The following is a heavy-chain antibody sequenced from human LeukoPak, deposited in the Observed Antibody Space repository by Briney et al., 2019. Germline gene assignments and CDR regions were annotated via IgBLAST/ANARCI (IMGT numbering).Heavy chain of an antibody. D-gene: IGHD1-14*01. Sequence: SETLSLTCTVSGGSISSGTYYWAWIRQPPGRGLEWIGTIYHSGSTYYNPSLKTRVTISVDTSKNQFSLNLTSLTAADTAVYYCARDRKYYYHMDVWGKGTTVTISS. CDR2: IYHSGST. V-gene: IGHV4-39*07. CDR3: ARDRKYYYHMDV. CDR1: GGSISSGTYY. J-gene: IGHJ6*03.